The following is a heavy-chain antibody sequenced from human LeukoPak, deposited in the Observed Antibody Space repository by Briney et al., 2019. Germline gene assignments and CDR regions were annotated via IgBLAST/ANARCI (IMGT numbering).Heavy chain of an antibody. J-gene: IGHJ4*02. CDR1: GFTFSSYW. V-gene: IGHV3-7*01. CDR3: AREIVVVVAASGAKPQPD. D-gene: IGHD2-15*01. Sequence: GGSLRLSCAASGFTFSSYWMSWVRQAPGKGLEWVANIKQDGSEKYYVDSVKGRFTISRDNAKNSLYLQMNSLRAEDTAVYYCAREIVVVVAASGAKPQPDWGQGTLVTVSS. CDR2: IKQDGSEK.